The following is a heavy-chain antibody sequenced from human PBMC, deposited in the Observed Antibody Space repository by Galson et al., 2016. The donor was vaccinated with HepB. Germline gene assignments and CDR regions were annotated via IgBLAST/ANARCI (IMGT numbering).Heavy chain of an antibody. CDR1: GFTFSSYA. J-gene: IGHJ4*02. D-gene: IGHD2-21*02. V-gene: IGHV3-64D*06. Sequence: SLRLSCAASGFTFSSYAMHWVRQAPGKGLEYVSAISGAGRSTYYADSVKGRFTISRDNSKDTLYLQMSSLRVEDTAVYYCFKDNAVVVTAILNYWGQGTLVTVSS. CDR2: ISGAGRST. CDR3: FKDNAVVVTAILNY.